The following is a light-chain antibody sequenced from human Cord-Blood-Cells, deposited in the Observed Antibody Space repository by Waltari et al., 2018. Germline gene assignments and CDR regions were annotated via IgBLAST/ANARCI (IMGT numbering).Light chain of an antibody. J-gene: IGKJ5*01. V-gene: IGKV3-11*01. Sequence: IVLTQSPATLSLSPGERATISRRASQSVSSYLAWYQQKPGQAPRLLIYDASNRATGIPARFSGSGSGTDFTLTISSLEPEDFAVYYCQQRSNWPPITFGQGTRLEIK. CDR2: DAS. CDR1: QSVSSY. CDR3: QQRSNWPPIT.